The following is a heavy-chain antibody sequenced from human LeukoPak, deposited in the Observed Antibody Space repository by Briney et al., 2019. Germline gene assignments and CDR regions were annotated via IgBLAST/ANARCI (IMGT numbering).Heavy chain of an antibody. J-gene: IGHJ4*02. CDR1: GFTFSTYG. CDR3: ARDRSGYGYAYYFDY. V-gene: IGHV3-23*01. CDR2: ISGSGGST. Sequence: GGSLRLSCEASGFTFSTYGMSWVRQAPGKWLEWVSAISGSGGSTYYADSVKGRVTISRDNSKNSLYLQMNSLRAEDTAVYYCARDRSGYGYAYYFDYWGQGTLVTVSS. D-gene: IGHD5-18*01.